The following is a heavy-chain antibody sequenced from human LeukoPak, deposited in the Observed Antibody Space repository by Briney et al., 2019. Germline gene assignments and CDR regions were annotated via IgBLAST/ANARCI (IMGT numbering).Heavy chain of an antibody. CDR3: ARARQWLVDLDD. CDR1: GFTFSSYA. Sequence: PGGSLRLSCAASGFTFSSYAMHWVRQAPGKGLEWVAVISYDGSNKYYAYSVKGRFTIYRDNSKTTLYLKMNSRRAEDTAVYYCARARQWLVDLDDWGQGSLVTVSS. V-gene: IGHV3-30-3*01. J-gene: IGHJ4*02. CDR2: ISYDGSNK. D-gene: IGHD6-19*01.